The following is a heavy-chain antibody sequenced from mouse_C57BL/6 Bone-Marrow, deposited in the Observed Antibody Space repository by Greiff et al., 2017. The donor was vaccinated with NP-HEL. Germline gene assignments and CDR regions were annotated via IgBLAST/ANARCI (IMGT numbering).Heavy chain of an antibody. Sequence: EVQLVESGGGLVQPGGSLKLSCAASGFTFSDYYMYWVRQTPEKRLEWVAYISNGGGSTYYPDTVKGRFTISRDNAKNTLYLQMSRLKSEDTAMYYCASRTGYYAMDYWGQGTSVTVSS. V-gene: IGHV5-12*01. CDR3: ASRTGYYAMDY. J-gene: IGHJ4*01. CDR1: GFTFSDYY. CDR2: ISNGGGST.